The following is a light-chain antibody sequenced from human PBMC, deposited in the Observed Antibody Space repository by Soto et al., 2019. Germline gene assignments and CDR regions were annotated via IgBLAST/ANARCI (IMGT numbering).Light chain of an antibody. J-gene: IGKJ1*01. CDR2: DAS. CDR3: QRYNDYSRT. Sequence: DIQMTQSPATLSAYEGDRVTITCRASQSISSWLAWYQQKPGKAPKLLIYDASSLEGGVPSRFSGSGSGTEFTLTISSLQPDDFATYYCQRYNDYSRTFGQGTKVDIK. V-gene: IGKV1-5*01. CDR1: QSISSW.